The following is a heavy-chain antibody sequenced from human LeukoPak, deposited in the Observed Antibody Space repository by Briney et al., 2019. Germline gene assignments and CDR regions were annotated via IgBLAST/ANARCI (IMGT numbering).Heavy chain of an antibody. V-gene: IGHV4-4*07. Sequence: PSETLSLTCTVSGGSISSYYWSWIRQPAGKGLEWIGRIYTSGSTNYNPSLKSRVTMPVDTSKNQFSLKLSSVTAADTAVYYCARSYCSGTSCYYYYGMDVWGQGTTVTVSS. D-gene: IGHD2-2*01. CDR2: IYTSGST. CDR3: ARSYCSGTSCYYYYGMDV. CDR1: GGSISSYY. J-gene: IGHJ6*02.